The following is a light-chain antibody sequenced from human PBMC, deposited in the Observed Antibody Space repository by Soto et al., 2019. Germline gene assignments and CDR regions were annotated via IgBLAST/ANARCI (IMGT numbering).Light chain of an antibody. CDR3: SSYTSSNTLYV. J-gene: IGLJ1*01. V-gene: IGLV2-14*01. CDR2: AVT. Sequence: QSVLTQPASVSGSPGQSITISCTGTSSDVGGYNYVSWYQQHPGKAPKLMIYAVTDRPSGVSSRFSGSKSGNTASLTISGLQAEDEADYYCSSYTSSNTLYVFGTGTKVT. CDR1: SSDVGGYNY.